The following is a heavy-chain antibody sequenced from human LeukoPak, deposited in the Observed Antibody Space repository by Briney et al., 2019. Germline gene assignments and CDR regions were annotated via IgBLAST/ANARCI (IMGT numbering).Heavy chain of an antibody. CDR1: GFTFSTYS. CDR2: ISSSGRTT. D-gene: IGHD6-6*01. CDR3: ARTRSSSSDFDY. Sequence: GGSLRLSCSASGFTFSTYSMNWVRQVPGKGLEWVSYISSSGRTTYYADSVKGRFTISRDNTKNSLYLQMNSLRAEDRAVYYCARTRSSSSDFDYWGQGTLVIVSS. J-gene: IGHJ4*02. V-gene: IGHV3-48*04.